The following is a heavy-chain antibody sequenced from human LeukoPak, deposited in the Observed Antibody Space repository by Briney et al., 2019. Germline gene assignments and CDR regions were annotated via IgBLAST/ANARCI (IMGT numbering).Heavy chain of an antibody. D-gene: IGHD4-11*01. CDR3: ASSSTVPNWFGP. CDR2: IYYNGIT. CDR1: GGSISTGSYY. Sequence: SETLSLTCIVSGGSISTGSYYWGWIRQPPGKGLEWIGSIYYNGITYYKPSLKSRVTISVDTSKNQFSLKLTSVTAADTAVYYCASSSTVPNWFGPWGQGTLVTVSS. J-gene: IGHJ5*02. V-gene: IGHV4-39*01.